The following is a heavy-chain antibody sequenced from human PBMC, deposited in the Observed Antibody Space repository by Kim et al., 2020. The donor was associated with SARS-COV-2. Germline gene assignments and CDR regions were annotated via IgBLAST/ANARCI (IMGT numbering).Heavy chain of an antibody. D-gene: IGHD1-26*01. Sequence: GGSLRLSCAASGFTFSSYWMHWVRQAPGKGLVWVSRINSDGSSTSYADSVKGRFTISRDNAKNTLYLQMNSLRAEDTAVYYCVLGDYFPALFDYWGQGTLVTVSS. V-gene: IGHV3-74*01. J-gene: IGHJ4*02. CDR3: VLGDYFPALFDY. CDR1: GFTFSSYW. CDR2: INSDGSST.